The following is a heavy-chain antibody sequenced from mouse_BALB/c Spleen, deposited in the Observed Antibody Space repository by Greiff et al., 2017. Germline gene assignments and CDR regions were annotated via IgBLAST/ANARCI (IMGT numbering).Heavy chain of an antibody. Sequence: VQLKQSGPELVKPGASVKVSCKASGYSFTDYNMYWVKQSHGKNLEWIGLINPYNGGTSYNQKFKGKATLTVDKSSSTAYMELLSLTSEDSAVYYCARRTTATWGYFDYWGQGTTLTVSS. V-gene: IGHV1S135*01. CDR3: ARRTTATWGYFDY. J-gene: IGHJ2*01. CDR1: GYSFTDYN. D-gene: IGHD1-2*01. CDR2: INPYNGGT.